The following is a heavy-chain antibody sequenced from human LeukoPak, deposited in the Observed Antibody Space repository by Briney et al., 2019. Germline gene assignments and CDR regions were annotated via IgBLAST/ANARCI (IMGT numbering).Heavy chain of an antibody. CDR2: IGYDGTDK. Sequence: PGGSLRLSCAASGFTFSNYWMHWVRQAPGKGLEWVTFIGYDGTDKYYADSVKGRFTISRDNSKNTLSLHMNSLRAEDTAVYYCARDLTYNSWYYFDSWGQGTLVTVSS. D-gene: IGHD6-13*01. CDR3: ARDLTYNSWYYFDS. V-gene: IGHV3-30*02. CDR1: GFTFSNYW. J-gene: IGHJ4*02.